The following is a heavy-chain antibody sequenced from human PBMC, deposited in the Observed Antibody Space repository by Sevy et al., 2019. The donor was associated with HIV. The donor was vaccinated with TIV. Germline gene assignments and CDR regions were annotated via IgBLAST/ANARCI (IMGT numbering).Heavy chain of an antibody. J-gene: IGHJ6*02. CDR1: GFTFDDYA. CDR2: ISWNSGSI. D-gene: IGHD3-10*01. CDR3: AKDTRATMVRGVNRGGYYGMDV. V-gene: IGHV3-9*01. Sequence: GGSLRLSCAASGFTFDDYAMHWVRQAPGKGLEWVSGISWNSGSIGYADSVKGRFTISRDNAKNSLYLQMNSLRAEDTALYYCAKDTRATMVRGVNRGGYYGMDVWGQGTTVTVSS.